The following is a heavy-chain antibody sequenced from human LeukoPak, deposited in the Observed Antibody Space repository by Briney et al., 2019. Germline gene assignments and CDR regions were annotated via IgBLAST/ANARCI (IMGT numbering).Heavy chain of an antibody. J-gene: IGHJ4*02. CDR3: ARQTGSGLFILP. Sequence: SQTLSLTCTVSGNSISSGDNYWSWIRQPAGQGLEWIGAINHSGSTNYNPSLKSRVTISVDTSKNQFSLKLSSVTAADTAVYYCARQTGSGLFILPGGQGTLVTVSS. CDR1: GNSISSGDNY. CDR2: INHSGST. D-gene: IGHD3/OR15-3a*01. V-gene: IGHV4-61*02.